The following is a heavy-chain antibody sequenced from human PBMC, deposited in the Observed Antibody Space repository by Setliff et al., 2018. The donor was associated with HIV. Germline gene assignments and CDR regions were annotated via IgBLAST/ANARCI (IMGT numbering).Heavy chain of an antibody. CDR3: ARPFYSSSWFPSNY. CDR2: IIPAFGRA. CDR1: GYTFTSFG. Sequence: ASVKVSCKASGYTFTSFGISWVRQAPGQGLEWMGGIIPAFGRANYAQKFQGRVTITADKSTSTAYMELSSLRSEDTAVYYCARPFYSSSWFPSNYWGQGTLVTVSS. V-gene: IGHV1-69*06. J-gene: IGHJ4*02. D-gene: IGHD6-13*01.